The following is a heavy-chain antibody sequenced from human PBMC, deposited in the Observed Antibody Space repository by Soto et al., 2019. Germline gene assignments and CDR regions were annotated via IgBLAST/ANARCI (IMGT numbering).Heavy chain of an antibody. CDR3: ARATVTKTYYYYYGMDV. CDR2: IIPIFGTA. V-gene: IGHV1-69*01. J-gene: IGHJ6*02. D-gene: IGHD4-17*01. CDR1: GGTFSSYA. Sequence: QVQLVQSGAEVKKPGSSVKVSCKASGGTFSSYAISWVRQAPGQGLEWMGGIIPIFGTANYAQKFQGRVTITADESTSTGYMELSSLRSEDTAVYYCARATVTKTYYYYYGMDVWGQGTTVTVSS.